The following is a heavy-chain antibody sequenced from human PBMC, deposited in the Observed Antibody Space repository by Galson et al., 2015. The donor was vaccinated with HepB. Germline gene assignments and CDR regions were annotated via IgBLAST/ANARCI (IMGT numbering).Heavy chain of an antibody. D-gene: IGHD3-10*01. CDR3: AKEVITMIRGLIINGPLDY. CDR2: ISSSTNYI. Sequence: SLRLSCAASGFTFSSYSMNWVRQAPGKGLEWVSCISSSTNYIYYADSLKGRFTISRDNAKNSLYLQMNSLRAEGTAVYYCAKEVITMIRGLIINGPLDYWGQGTLVTVSS. J-gene: IGHJ4*02. V-gene: IGHV3-21*04. CDR1: GFTFSSYS.